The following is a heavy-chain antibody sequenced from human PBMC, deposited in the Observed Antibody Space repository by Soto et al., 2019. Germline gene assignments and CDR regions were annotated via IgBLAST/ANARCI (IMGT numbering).Heavy chain of an antibody. Sequence: SQTLSLTCAISGDSVSSNSAAWNWIRQSPSRGLEWLGRTYYRSKWYNDYAVSVKSRITINPDTSKNQFSLQLNSVTPEDTAVYYCARDLYGSGSYYFYYYYGMDVWRQGTTVTVSS. D-gene: IGHD3-10*01. V-gene: IGHV6-1*01. J-gene: IGHJ6*02. CDR2: TYYRSKWYN. CDR3: ARDLYGSGSYYFYYYYGMDV. CDR1: GDSVSSNSAA.